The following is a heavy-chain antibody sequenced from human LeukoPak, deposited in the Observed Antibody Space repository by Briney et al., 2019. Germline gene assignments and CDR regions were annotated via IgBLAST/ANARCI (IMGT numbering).Heavy chain of an antibody. Sequence: GGSPRLSCAASGFTFSSYWMSWVRQAPGKGLEWVANIKQDGSEKYYVDSVKGRFTISRDNARNSLYLQMNSLRVEDTAVYYCARDRVGGALEFWGQGTLAIVSS. V-gene: IGHV3-7*01. D-gene: IGHD2-21*01. J-gene: IGHJ4*02. CDR3: ARDRVGGALEF. CDR1: GFTFSSYW. CDR2: IKQDGSEK.